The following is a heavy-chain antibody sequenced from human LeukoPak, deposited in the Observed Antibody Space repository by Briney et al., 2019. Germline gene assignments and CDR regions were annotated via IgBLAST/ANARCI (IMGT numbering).Heavy chain of an antibody. CDR1: GGTFSSYA. D-gene: IGHD3-10*01. J-gene: IGHJ6*03. CDR2: IIPIFGTA. Sequence: GASVKVSCKASGGTFSSYAISWVRQAPGQGLEWMGGIIPIFGTANYAQKFQGRVTITADESTSTAYMELSSLRSEDTAVYCCARGAMVRGVLYYYYYMDVWGKGTTVTISS. V-gene: IGHV1-69*13. CDR3: ARGAMVRGVLYYYYYMDV.